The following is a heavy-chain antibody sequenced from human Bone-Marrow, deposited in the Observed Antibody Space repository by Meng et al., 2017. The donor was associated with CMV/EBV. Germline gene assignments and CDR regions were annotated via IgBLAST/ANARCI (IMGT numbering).Heavy chain of an antibody. CDR1: GFTFDDYA. V-gene: IGHV3-9*01. CDR3: AREGYVYCSGGSCYSAGMDV. D-gene: IGHD2-15*01. CDR2: ISWNSRII. Sequence: SLKISCAASGFTFDDYAMHWVRQAPGKGLEWVSGISWNSRIIDYADSVKGRFTISRDNAKNSLYLQMNSLRAEDTALYHCAREGYVYCSGGSCYSAGMDVWGQGTTVTVSS. J-gene: IGHJ6*02.